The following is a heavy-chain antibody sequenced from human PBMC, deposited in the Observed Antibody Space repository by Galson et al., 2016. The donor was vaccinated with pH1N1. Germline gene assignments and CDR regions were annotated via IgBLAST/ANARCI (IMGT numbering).Heavy chain of an antibody. J-gene: IGHJ4*02. CDR3: ATRHSEDRGEN. CDR1: GFSVSQNY. D-gene: IGHD3-10*01. Sequence: SLRLSCAVFGFSVSQNYMSWVRQAPGKGLEWVAVVYGDGRTFYGDSVKGRFTVSGDNWRNTVYLQMTSLRPEDTAVYLCATRHSEDRGENWGQGALVTVSS. V-gene: IGHV3-66*02. CDR2: VYGDGRT.